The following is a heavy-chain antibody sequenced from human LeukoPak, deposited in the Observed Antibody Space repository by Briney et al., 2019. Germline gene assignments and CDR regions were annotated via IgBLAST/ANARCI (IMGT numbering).Heavy chain of an antibody. CDR2: IYYSGST. CDR1: GGSISSGDYY. J-gene: IGHJ4*02. Sequence: SETLSLTCTVSGGSISSGDYYWSWIRQPPGKGLEWIGYIYYSGSTYYNPSLKSRVTISVDTSKYQFSLKLSSVTAADTAVYYCASLGYCSGGSCYTTIFDYWGQGTLVTVSS. CDR3: ASLGYCSGGSCYTTIFDY. V-gene: IGHV4-30-4*01. D-gene: IGHD2-15*01.